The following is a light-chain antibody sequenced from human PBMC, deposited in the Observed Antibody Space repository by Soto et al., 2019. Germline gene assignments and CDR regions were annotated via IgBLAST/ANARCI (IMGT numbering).Light chain of an antibody. CDR3: QQSYSTPRT. J-gene: IGKJ1*01. CDR1: QSISSF. Sequence: DIQMTQSPSSLSASVGDRVTITCRASQSISSFLNWYQQKPGKATKLLIYDASSLQSGVPSRFSGSGSGTDFTLTISSLQPEDFATYYCQQSYSTPRTFGQGTKLEIK. CDR2: DAS. V-gene: IGKV1-39*01.